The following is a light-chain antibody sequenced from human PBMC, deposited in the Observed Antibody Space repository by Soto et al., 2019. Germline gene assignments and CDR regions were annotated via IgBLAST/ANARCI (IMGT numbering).Light chain of an antibody. Sequence: IVLTLSPSTQRRTEEERVTLSCTARQSVSSYLAWYQQKPGQAPRLLIYDASNRATGIPARFSGSGSGTDFTLTISSREPEDFAVYYCQQRSNWPPTFGQGTKVDIK. CDR1: QSVSSY. CDR2: DAS. V-gene: IGKV3-11*01. J-gene: IGKJ1*01. CDR3: QQRSNWPPT.